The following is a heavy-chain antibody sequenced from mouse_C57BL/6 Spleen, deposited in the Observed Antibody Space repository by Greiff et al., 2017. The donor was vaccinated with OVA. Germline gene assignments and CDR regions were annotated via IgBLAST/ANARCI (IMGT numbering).Heavy chain of an antibody. J-gene: IGHJ3*01. D-gene: IGHD2-5*01. CDR2: FYPGSGSI. V-gene: IGHV1-62-2*01. CDR1: GYTFTEYT. CDR3: ARHEGAYYSNFAWFAY. Sequence: QVQLQQSGAELVKPGASVKLSCKASGYTFTEYTIHWVKQRSGQGLEWIGWFYPGSGSIKYNEKFKDKATLTADKSSSTGYKELSRLTSEDSAVYFCARHEGAYYSNFAWFAYWGQGTLVTVSA.